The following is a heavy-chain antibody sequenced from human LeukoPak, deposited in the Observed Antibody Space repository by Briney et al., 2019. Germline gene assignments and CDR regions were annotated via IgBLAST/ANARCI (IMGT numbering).Heavy chain of an antibody. D-gene: IGHD2-2*01. CDR2: IYYSGST. Sequence: SETLSLTCTVSGGSISSSSYYWGWIRQPPGKGLEWIGSIYYSGSTYYNPSLKSRVTISVDTSKNQFSLKLSSVTAADTAVYYCAGYETAYDYWGQGTQVTVSS. J-gene: IGHJ4*02. CDR1: GGSISSSSYY. V-gene: IGHV4-39*07. CDR3: AGYETAYDY.